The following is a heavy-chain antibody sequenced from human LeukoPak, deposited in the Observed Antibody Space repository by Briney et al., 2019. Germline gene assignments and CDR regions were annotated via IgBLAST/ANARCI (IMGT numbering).Heavy chain of an antibody. Sequence: GGSLRLSCAASGFTFSSYAMSWVRQAPGKGLEWVSAISGSGGSTYYADSVKGRFTISRDNAKNSLYLKMNSLRADDTAVYYCATFAAGGSYYYYMDVWGKGTTVTVSS. D-gene: IGHD6-25*01. CDR2: ISGSGGST. J-gene: IGHJ6*03. CDR3: ATFAAGGSYYYYMDV. CDR1: GFTFSSYA. V-gene: IGHV3-23*01.